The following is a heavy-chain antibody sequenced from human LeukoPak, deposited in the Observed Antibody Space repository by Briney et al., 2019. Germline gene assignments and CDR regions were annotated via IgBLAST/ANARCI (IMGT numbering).Heavy chain of an antibody. V-gene: IGHV4-30-4*01. D-gene: IGHD5-12*01. CDR2: IYYSGST. CDR1: GGSISSGDYY. J-gene: IGHJ4*02. Sequence: SQTLSLTCTVSGGSISSGDYYWSWIRQPPGKGLEWIGYIYYSGSTYYNPSLKSRVTISVDTSKNQFSLKLSSVTAADTAVYYCAREGPRGIVATSATVDWGQGTLVTVSS. CDR3: AREGPRGIVATSATVD.